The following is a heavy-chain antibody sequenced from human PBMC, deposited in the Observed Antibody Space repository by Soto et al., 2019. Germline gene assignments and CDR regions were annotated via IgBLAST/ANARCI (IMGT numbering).Heavy chain of an antibody. J-gene: IGHJ2*01. V-gene: IGHV4-61*01. Sequence: SETLSLTCTVSGGSVSSGSYYWSWIRQPPGKRLEWIGYFYYSGSTNYNPSLKSRVTISLDTSKNQFSLKLSSVTAADTAVYYCARDPTLWYFDLWGRGTLVTVSS. CDR2: FYYSGST. CDR1: GGSVSSGSYY. CDR3: ARDPTLWYFDL.